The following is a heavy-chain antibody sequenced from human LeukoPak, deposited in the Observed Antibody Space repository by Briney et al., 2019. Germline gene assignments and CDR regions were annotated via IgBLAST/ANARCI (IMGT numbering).Heavy chain of an antibody. J-gene: IGHJ5*02. CDR1: GGSINSRSFY. V-gene: IGHV4-39*01. Sequence: SETLSLTCTVSGGSINSRSFYWVWVRQPPGKGLQWIGTLSYSGNTYYNLSLKSRVVMSVDSSKNQFSLTLTSVTAADTAVYYCARHPMYCSGDSCSLPWGQGTLVTVSS. CDR3: ARHPMYCSGDSCSLP. D-gene: IGHD2-8*02. CDR2: LSYSGNT.